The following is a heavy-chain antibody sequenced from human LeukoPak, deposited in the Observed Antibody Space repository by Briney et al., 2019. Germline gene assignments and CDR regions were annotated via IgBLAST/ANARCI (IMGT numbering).Heavy chain of an antibody. CDR2: INHSGST. J-gene: IGHJ4*02. Sequence: KPSETLSLTCAVYGGSFSGYYWSWIRQPPGKGLGWIGEINHSGSTNYNPSLKSRVTISVDTSKNQFSLKLSSVTAADTAVYYCARGSYDYVWGSYRRPFDYWGQGTLVTVSS. CDR1: GGSFSGYY. V-gene: IGHV4-34*01. CDR3: ARGSYDYVWGSYRRPFDY. D-gene: IGHD3-16*02.